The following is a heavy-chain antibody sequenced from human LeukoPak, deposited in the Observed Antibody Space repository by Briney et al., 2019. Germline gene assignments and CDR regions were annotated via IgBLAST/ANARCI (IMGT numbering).Heavy chain of an antibody. Sequence: SETLSLTCSVSGGSISGYFWTWIRQSPGKGLEWIGFIHYTGSINYNPSLKSRVTMSVDTSKNQVSLKLTSVTAADSAVYYCARAQYYYYYYMDVWGKGTTVTVSS. CDR2: IHYTGSI. J-gene: IGHJ6*03. CDR3: ARAQYYYYYYMDV. CDR1: GGSISGYF. V-gene: IGHV4-59*01.